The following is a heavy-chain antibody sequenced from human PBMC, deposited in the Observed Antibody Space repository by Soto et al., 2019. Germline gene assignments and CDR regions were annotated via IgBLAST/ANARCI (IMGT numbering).Heavy chain of an antibody. CDR2: IYYSGST. CDR3: ARDRAKSLDY. CDR1: GGSISSGGYY. V-gene: IGHV4-31*03. J-gene: IGHJ4*02. Sequence: ASETLSLTCTVSGGSISSGGYYWSWIRQHPGKGLEWIGYIYYSGSTYYNPSLKSRVTISVDTSKNQFSLKLSSVTAADTAVYYCARDRAKSLDYWGQGTLVTVSS.